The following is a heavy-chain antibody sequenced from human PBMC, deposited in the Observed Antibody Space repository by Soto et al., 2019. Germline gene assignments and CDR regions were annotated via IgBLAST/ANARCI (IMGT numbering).Heavy chain of an antibody. D-gene: IGHD6-13*01. J-gene: IGHJ6*03. CDR3: AKDHGIAAAGTGDL. Sequence: GWSLRLSCAASGFTFSSYGMHWVRQAPGKGLEWVAFISYDGSNKYYADSVKGRFTISRDNSKNTLYLQMNSLRAEDTAVYYCAKDHGIAAAGTGDLWGKGTTVTVXS. V-gene: IGHV3-30*18. CDR2: ISYDGSNK. CDR1: GFTFSSYG.